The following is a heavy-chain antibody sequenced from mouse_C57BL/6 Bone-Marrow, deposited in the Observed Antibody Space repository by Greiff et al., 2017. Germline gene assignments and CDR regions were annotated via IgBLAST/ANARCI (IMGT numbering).Heavy chain of an antibody. CDR2: IWSGGSP. CDR3: ARNKGGWAHQAWFAY. Sequence: QVQLQQSGPGLVQPSQSLSITCTVSGFSLTSYGVHWVRQSPGKGLEWLGVIWSGGSPDYNAAFISRLSISKDNSKSQVFFKMNSLQADETAIYYCARNKGGWAHQAWFAYWGQGTLVTVSA. V-gene: IGHV2-2*01. J-gene: IGHJ3*01. CDR1: GFSLTSYG.